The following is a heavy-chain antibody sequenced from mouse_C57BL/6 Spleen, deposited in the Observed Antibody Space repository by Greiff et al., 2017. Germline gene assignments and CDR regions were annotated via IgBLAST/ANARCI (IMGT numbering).Heavy chain of an antibody. CDR1: GYTFTSYW. Sequence: QVQLKESGAELAKPGASVKLSCKASGYTFTSYWMHWVNQRPGQGLEWIGYINPSSGYTKYNQKFKDKATLTADKSSSTAYMQLSRLTYEDSAVXYCAKGEGNYWYFDVWGTGTTVTVSS. D-gene: IGHD2-1*01. CDR2: INPSSGYT. J-gene: IGHJ1*03. V-gene: IGHV1-7*01. CDR3: AKGEGNYWYFDV.